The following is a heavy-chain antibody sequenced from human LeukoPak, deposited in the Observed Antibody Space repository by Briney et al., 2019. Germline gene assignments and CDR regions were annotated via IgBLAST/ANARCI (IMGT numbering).Heavy chain of an antibody. CDR2: ISYDGSNK. Sequence: GGSLTLSCAASGFTFSSYAMHWVRQAPGKGLEWAAVISYDGSNKYYADSVKGRFTISRHNSKNTLYLQMNSLRAEDTAVYYCATPARPYYYYYYMDVWGKGTTVSVSS. D-gene: IGHD6-6*01. CDR3: ATPARPYYYYYYMDV. J-gene: IGHJ6*03. CDR1: GFTFSSYA. V-gene: IGHV3-30*04.